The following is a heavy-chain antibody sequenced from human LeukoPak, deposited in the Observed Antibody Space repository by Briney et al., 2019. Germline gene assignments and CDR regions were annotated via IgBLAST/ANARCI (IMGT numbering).Heavy chain of an antibody. J-gene: IGHJ5*02. CDR3: ARDLIVGATDWFDP. V-gene: IGHV1-2*02. Sequence: ASVKVSCKASGYTFTGYYIHWVRQAPGQGLEWMGWINPNSGGTNYAQKFQGRVTMTRDTSISTAYMELSRLRSDDTAVYYCARDLIVGATDWFDPWGQGTLVTVSS. D-gene: IGHD1-26*01. CDR2: INPNSGGT. CDR1: GYTFTGYY.